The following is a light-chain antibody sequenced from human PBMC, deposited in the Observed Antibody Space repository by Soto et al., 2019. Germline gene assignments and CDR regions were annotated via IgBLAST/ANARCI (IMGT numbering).Light chain of an antibody. Sequence: QSALTQPASVSGSPGQAITISCTGTSSDVGSYKFVSWYQQHPGKAPKLMIYEGSKRPSGVSSRFSGSKSCNTASLTSSGRQAEDEADYYGCSYASSRTLVFGGGTKLTVL. J-gene: IGLJ2*01. V-gene: IGLV2-23*01. CDR2: EGS. CDR3: CSYASSRTLV. CDR1: SSDVGSYKF.